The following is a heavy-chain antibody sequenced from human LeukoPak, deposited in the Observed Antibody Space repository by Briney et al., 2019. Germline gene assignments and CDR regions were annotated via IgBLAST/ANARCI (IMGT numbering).Heavy chain of an antibody. CDR1: GGSFSGYY. J-gene: IGHJ5*02. CDR2: INHSGST. D-gene: IGHD3-10*01. Sequence: SETLSLTCAVYGGSFSGYYWSWIRQPPGKGLEWIGEINHSGSTNYNPSLKSRVTISIDASKSQFSLKLSSVTAADTAVYYCARHVRFGELLFRGFDPWGQGTLVTVSS. V-gene: IGHV4-34*01. CDR3: ARHVRFGELLFRGFDP.